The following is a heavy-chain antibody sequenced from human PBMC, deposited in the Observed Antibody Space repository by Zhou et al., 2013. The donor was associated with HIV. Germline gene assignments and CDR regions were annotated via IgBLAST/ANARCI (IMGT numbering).Heavy chain of an antibody. V-gene: IGHV4-61*09. CDR1: GDSISSGSYY. CDR3: ARDFSVFGVVILGWFDP. J-gene: IGHJ5*02. CDR2: IYTSGIT. D-gene: IGHD3-3*01. Sequence: QVQLQESGPGLVKPSQTLSLTCTVSGDSISSGSYYWSWIRQPAGKGLEWIGHIYTSGITNYNPSLKSRVTISIDASKNQFSLKLSSVTAADTAVYYCARDFSVFGVVILGWFDPGAREPWSPSPQ.